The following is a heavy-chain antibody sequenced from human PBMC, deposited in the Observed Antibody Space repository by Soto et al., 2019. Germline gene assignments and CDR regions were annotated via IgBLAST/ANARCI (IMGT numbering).Heavy chain of an antibody. CDR2: ISISGSGGST. CDR1: GFTFSSYA. Sequence: GGSLRLSCAASGFTFSSYAMSWVRQAPGKGLEWVSAISISGSGGSTYYADSVKGRFTISRDNSKNTLYLQMNSLRAEDTAVYYCARSRYNDYWGQGTLVTVSS. D-gene: IGHD1-1*01. J-gene: IGHJ4*02. V-gene: IGHV3-23*01. CDR3: ARSRYNDY.